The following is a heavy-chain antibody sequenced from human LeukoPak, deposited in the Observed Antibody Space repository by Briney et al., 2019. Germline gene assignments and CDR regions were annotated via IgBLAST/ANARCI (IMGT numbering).Heavy chain of an antibody. J-gene: IGHJ4*02. V-gene: IGHV4-59*12. Sequence: SETLSLTCTVSGGSISSYYWSWIRQPPGKGLEWIGYIYYSGSTNYNPSLKSRVTMSVDTSKNQFSLKLSSVTAADTAVYYCARGQWLDNFDYWGQGTLVTVSS. CDR2: IYYSGST. CDR1: GGSISSYY. CDR3: ARGQWLDNFDY. D-gene: IGHD6-19*01.